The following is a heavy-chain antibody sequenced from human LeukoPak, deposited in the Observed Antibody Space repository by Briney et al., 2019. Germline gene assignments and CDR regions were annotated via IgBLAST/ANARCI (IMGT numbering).Heavy chain of an antibody. CDR2: ISSSVTIV. V-gene: IGHV3-11*04. CDR3: ARDKRKGIVGSTKSYFDY. J-gene: IGHJ4*02. D-gene: IGHD1-26*01. Sequence: GGSLRLSCAASGFTFRDYYMAWLRQAPGKGLEWVSHISSSVTIVYYADSVRGRFTLSRDNAKNSVSLQMNSLRAEDTAVYYCARDKRKGIVGSTKSYFDYWGQGTLVTVSS. CDR1: GFTFRDYY.